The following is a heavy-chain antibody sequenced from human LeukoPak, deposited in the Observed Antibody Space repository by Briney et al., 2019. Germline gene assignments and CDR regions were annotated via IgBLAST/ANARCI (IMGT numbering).Heavy chain of an antibody. CDR2: IVVGSGYA. J-gene: IGHJ4*02. Sequence: SVQVSCKASGFTFTSPTVQWVRQARGQRLEGIGWIVVGSGYANYAQKYQERLTITRDMSTSTTYMELSSLSTEDTAVYYCAMVRGLTDPLDYWGQGTLVTVSS. CDR1: GFTFTSPT. D-gene: IGHD3-10*01. CDR3: AMVRGLTDPLDY. V-gene: IGHV1-58*01.